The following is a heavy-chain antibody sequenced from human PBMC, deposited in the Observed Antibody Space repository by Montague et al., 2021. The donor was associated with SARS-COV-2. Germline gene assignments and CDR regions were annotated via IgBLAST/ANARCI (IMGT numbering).Heavy chain of an antibody. CDR3: ASPTYYYDRSGSDAFDI. Sequence: SETLSLTCTVSGGSISSSNYYWGWIRQPPGKGLEWTGSIYYSGSTYYNPSLKRRVTIFVDTSKHQFSRKLSSVTAADTAVYYCASPTYYYDRSGSDAFDIWGQGTMVTVSS. V-gene: IGHV4-39*01. J-gene: IGHJ3*02. CDR2: IYYSGST. CDR1: GGSISSSNYY. D-gene: IGHD3-22*01.